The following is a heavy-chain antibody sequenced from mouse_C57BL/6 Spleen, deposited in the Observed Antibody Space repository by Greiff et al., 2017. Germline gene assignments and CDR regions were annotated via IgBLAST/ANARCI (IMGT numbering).Heavy chain of an antibody. CDR3: ASYYGSSYLYFDV. Sequence: DVQLQESGPGLVKPSQSLSLTCSVTGYSITSGYYWNWIRQFPGNKLEWMGYISYDGSNNYNPSLKNRISITRDTSKNQFFLKLNSVTTEDTATYYCASYYGSSYLYFDVWGTGTTVTVSS. V-gene: IGHV3-6*01. CDR1: GYSITSGYY. J-gene: IGHJ1*03. CDR2: ISYDGSN. D-gene: IGHD1-1*01.